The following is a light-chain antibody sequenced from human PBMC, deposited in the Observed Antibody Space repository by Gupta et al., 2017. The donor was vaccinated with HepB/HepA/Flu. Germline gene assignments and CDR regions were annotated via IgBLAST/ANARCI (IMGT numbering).Light chain of an antibody. V-gene: IGLV8-61*01. J-gene: IGLJ2*01. CDR3: VLYMGRGISV. CDR2: STN. Sequence: QTVVTQEPSFSVSPGGTVTLTCGLSSGSVSTSYYPSWYQQTPGQAPRTLIYSTNTRSSGVPDRFSGSIVGKNAALTITGAQADDESDYYCVLYMGRGISVFGGGTKLTVL. CDR1: SGSVSTSYY.